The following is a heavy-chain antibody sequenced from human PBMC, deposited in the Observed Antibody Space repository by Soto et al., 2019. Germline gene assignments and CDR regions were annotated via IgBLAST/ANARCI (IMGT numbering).Heavy chain of an antibody. Sequence: GSLRLSCAASGFTFSSYGMHWVRQAPGKGLEWVAVIWYDGSNKYYADSVKGRFTISRDNSKNTLYLQMNSLRAEDTAVYYCARDSSSSTYFDYWGQGTLVTVSS. D-gene: IGHD6-6*01. CDR1: GFTFSSYG. V-gene: IGHV3-33*01. CDR3: ARDSSSSTYFDY. CDR2: IWYDGSNK. J-gene: IGHJ4*02.